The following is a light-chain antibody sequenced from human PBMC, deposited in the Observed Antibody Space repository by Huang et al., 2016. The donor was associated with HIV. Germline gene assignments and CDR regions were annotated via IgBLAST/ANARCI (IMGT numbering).Light chain of an antibody. Sequence: DVVMTQSPLSLPVAPGQPASISCKSSQSLLHTTGQNRLDWYLQKAGRSPQLLIYLGVNRASGVPDRFTGSGSGSDFTLEISRVEADDVGIYYCMQGLQTPPTFGQGTKLEI. CDR1: QSLLHTTGQNR. V-gene: IGKV2-28*01. J-gene: IGKJ2*01. CDR2: LGV. CDR3: MQGLQTPPT.